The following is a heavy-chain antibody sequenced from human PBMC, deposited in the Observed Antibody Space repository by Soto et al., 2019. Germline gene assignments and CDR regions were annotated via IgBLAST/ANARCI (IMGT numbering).Heavy chain of an antibody. CDR3: ARGFGYCSSTSCYGGNWFDP. D-gene: IGHD2-2*01. CDR2: INHSGSA. Sequence: PSETLSLTCAVYGGSFSGYYWSWIRQPPGKGLEWIGEINHSGSANYNPSLKSRVTISVDTSKNQFSLKLSSVTAADTAVYYCARGFGYCSSTSCYGGNWFDPWGQGTLVTVSS. V-gene: IGHV4-34*01. J-gene: IGHJ5*02. CDR1: GGSFSGYY.